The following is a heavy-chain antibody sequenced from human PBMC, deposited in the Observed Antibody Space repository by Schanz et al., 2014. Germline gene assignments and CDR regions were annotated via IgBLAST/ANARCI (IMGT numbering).Heavy chain of an antibody. Sequence: QVQLVQSGAEVKKPGSPVKVSFKASGGTFSSYSISWVRQAPGQGLEWMGRIIPILGIANYAQKFQGRVTITRDTSASTAYMELSSLRSDDTAVYYCARDGVDAAAGGNYWGQGTLVTVSS. CDR2: IIPILGIA. D-gene: IGHD6-13*01. V-gene: IGHV1-69*04. CDR1: GGTFSSYS. J-gene: IGHJ4*02. CDR3: ARDGVDAAAGGNY.